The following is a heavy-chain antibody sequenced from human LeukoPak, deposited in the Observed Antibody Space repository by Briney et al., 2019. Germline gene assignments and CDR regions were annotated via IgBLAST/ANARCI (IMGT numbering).Heavy chain of an antibody. V-gene: IGHV3-11*05. Sequence: GGSLRLSCAASGFTFSAYYMSWIRQAPGKGLEWVSYITSGSLYTNYADSVKGRFTISRDNAKNSLYLQMDSLRAEDTAVYYCARDRQGTPGTFDIWGQGTMVTVSP. D-gene: IGHD1-1*01. J-gene: IGHJ3*02. CDR2: ITSGSLYT. CDR3: ARDRQGTPGTFDI. CDR1: GFTFSAYY.